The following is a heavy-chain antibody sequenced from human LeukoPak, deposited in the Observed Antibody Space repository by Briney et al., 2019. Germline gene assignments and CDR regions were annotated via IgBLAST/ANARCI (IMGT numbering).Heavy chain of an antibody. Sequence: PGGSLRLSCAASGFTFSDYYMSWIRQAPGKGLEWVSYISSSGSTIYYADSVKGRFTISRDNAKNSLYLQINSLRAEDTAVYYCARVSALRTIFGVVIEQDDYYYYYMDVWGKGTTVTVSS. CDR3: ARVSALRTIFGVVIEQDDYYYYYMDV. D-gene: IGHD3-3*01. CDR2: ISSSGSTI. V-gene: IGHV3-11*04. CDR1: GFTFSDYY. J-gene: IGHJ6*03.